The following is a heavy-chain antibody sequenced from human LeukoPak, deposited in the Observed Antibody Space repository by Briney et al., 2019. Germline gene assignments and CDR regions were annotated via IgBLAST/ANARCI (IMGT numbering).Heavy chain of an antibody. CDR1: GYTFTSYD. J-gene: IGHJ4*02. CDR2: MNPNSGNT. Sequence: ASVKVSCKASGYTFTSYDINWVRQATGQGLEWMGWMNPNSGNTGYAQKFQGRVTMTRNTSISTAYMELSSLRSEDTAVYYCARVSQRGYSPLHRPMEGYWGQGTLVTVSS. D-gene: IGHD5-18*01. CDR3: ARVSQRGYSPLHRPMEGY. V-gene: IGHV1-8*01.